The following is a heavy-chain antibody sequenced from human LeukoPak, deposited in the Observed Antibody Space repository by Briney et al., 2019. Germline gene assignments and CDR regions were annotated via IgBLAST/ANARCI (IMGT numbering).Heavy chain of an antibody. Sequence: SETLSLTCTASGGSISSYYWSWIRQPPGKGLEWIGYIYYSGRTNYNPSLKSRVTTSVDTSKNQFSLKLSSVTAADTAVYYCARDNYGGNSGFDYWGQGTLVTVSS. CDR2: IYYSGRT. CDR3: ARDNYGGNSGFDY. D-gene: IGHD4-23*01. J-gene: IGHJ4*02. V-gene: IGHV4-59*01. CDR1: GGSISSYY.